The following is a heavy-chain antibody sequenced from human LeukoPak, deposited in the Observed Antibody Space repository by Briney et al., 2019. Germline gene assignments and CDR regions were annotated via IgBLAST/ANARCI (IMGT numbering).Heavy chain of an antibody. Sequence: SETLSLTCTVSGGSISSYYWSWIRQPPGKGLEWIGYIYYSGSTNYNPPLKSRVTISVDTSKNQFSLKLRSVTAADTAVYYCASLEYSSSGYFDYWGQGALVTVSS. J-gene: IGHJ4*02. CDR2: IYYSGST. V-gene: IGHV4-59*12. CDR3: ASLEYSSSGYFDY. D-gene: IGHD6-6*01. CDR1: GGSISSYY.